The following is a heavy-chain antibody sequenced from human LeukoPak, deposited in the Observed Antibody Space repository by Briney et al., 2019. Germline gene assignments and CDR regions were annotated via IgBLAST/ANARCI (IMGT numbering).Heavy chain of an antibody. CDR1: GYTFTSYY. Sequence: ASVKVSCKASGYTFTSYYMHWVRQAPGQGLEWMGWISAYNGNTNYAQKLQGRVTMTTDTSTSTAYMELRSLRSDDTAVYYCARLRWFGESRYFDYWGQGTLVTVSS. CDR2: ISAYNGNT. CDR3: ARLRWFGESRYFDY. D-gene: IGHD3-10*01. V-gene: IGHV1-18*04. J-gene: IGHJ4*02.